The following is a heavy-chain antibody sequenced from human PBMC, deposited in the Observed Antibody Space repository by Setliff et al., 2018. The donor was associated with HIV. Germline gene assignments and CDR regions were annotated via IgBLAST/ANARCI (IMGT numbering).Heavy chain of an antibody. D-gene: IGHD6-25*01. CDR2: MTASGSNI. J-gene: IGHJ4*02. V-gene: IGHV3-48*03. Sequence: GSLRLSCAASGFTFSIYEMNWVRQAPGKGLEWVSYMTASGSNIYYADSVKGRFTLSRDNSKNTVYLQVGSLRPDDTAMYYCARSRPYNSALDYWGQGTLVTVSS. CDR3: ARSRPYNSALDY. CDR1: GFTFSIYE.